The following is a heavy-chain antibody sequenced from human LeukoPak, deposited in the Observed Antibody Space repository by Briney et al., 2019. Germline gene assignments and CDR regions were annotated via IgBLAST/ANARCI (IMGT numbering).Heavy chain of an antibody. J-gene: IGHJ4*02. CDR3: AKDDQGYDSRTYFDY. V-gene: IGHV3-23*01. Sequence: GGSLRLSCAASGFTFSSYAMSWVRQAPGKGLEWVSAISGSGGSTYYADSVKSRFTISRDNSKNTLYLQMNSLRAEDTAAYYCAKDDQGYDSRTYFDYWGQGTMVTVSS. CDR1: GFTFSSYA. CDR2: ISGSGGST. D-gene: IGHD3-22*01.